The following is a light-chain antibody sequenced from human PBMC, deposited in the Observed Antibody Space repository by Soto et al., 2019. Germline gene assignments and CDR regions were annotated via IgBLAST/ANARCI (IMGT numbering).Light chain of an antibody. V-gene: IGKV1-5*01. J-gene: IGKJ2*01. CDR2: DAS. CDR1: QSSSSW. CDR3: RQNTNYSPKWYT. Sequence: IQMTQSPSTLSASVRDRVSINCRADQSSSSWSAGYQQKPGNAPKLLIYDASSLQSGVPSRFSGSGSRTEFPLSTSSLQPFDFAPYCCRQNTNYSPKWYTSGQRTTLEIK.